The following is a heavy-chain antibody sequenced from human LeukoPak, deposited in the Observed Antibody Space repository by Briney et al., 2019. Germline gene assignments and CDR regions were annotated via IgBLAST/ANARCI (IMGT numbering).Heavy chain of an antibody. J-gene: IGHJ4*02. CDR2: TSGSGGST. CDR1: GFNFNRYG. D-gene: IGHD3-22*01. CDR3: AKGSLYYYDSSGYFEY. V-gene: IGHV3-23*01. Sequence: GGSLKLSWATSGFNFNRYGMNLVRQAPGKGLEWVSATSGSGGSTYYADSVKGRFTISRDSSKNTLYLQMNSLRAEDTAIYYCAKGSLYYYDSSGYFEYWGQGTLVTVSP.